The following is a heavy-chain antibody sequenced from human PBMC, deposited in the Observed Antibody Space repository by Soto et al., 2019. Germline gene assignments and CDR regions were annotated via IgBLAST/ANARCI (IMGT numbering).Heavy chain of an antibody. J-gene: IGHJ4*02. Sequence: QVYLVQSGAEVKKPGSSVKISCKASGGIFSSNTINWVRQAAGQGLEWMGGIIPLFGTANYAEKFQGRVTLTADKSTKTEYMELTSLRSEDTAVYYCASKAACGGDCYAFDSWGQGTLVAVSS. D-gene: IGHD2-21*02. V-gene: IGHV1-69*06. CDR2: IIPLFGTA. CDR3: ASKAACGGDCYAFDS. CDR1: GGIFSSNT.